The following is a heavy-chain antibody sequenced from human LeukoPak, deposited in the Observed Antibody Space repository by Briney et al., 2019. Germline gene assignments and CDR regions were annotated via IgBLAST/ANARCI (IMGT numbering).Heavy chain of an antibody. V-gene: IGHV4-31*01. Sequence: PSQTLSLTCTVSGGPISSGGYYCSWIRKHPGKGLEWIGYIYYSGSTYYNPSLKSQVTISVDTSKNQFSLKLSSVTAADTAVYYCARESRQQLVKDYWGQGTLVTVSS. D-gene: IGHD6-13*01. CDR3: ARESRQQLVKDY. J-gene: IGHJ4*02. CDR2: IYYSGST. CDR1: GGPISSGGYY.